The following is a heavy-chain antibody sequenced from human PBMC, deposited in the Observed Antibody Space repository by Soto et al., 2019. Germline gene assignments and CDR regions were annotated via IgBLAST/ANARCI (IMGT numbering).Heavy chain of an antibody. CDR3: ARGYGSYFDY. CDR2: MNPKNGAT. J-gene: IGHJ4*02. D-gene: IGHD4-17*01. Sequence: WASVKVSCKASGYTFTTYDINWVRQAPGQGLEWMGWMNPKNGATGYAQKFQGRVTMTRDTSMNTFYVELSSLRSEDAAVYYCARGYGSYFDYWGQGTLVTVSS. V-gene: IGHV1-8*01. CDR1: GYTFTTYD.